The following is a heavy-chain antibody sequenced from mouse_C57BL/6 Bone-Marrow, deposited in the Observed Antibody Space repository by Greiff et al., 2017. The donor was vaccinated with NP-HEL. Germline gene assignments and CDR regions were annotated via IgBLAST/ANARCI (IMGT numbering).Heavy chain of an antibody. CDR3: HLPYITTVVAPGYWYFDV. D-gene: IGHD1-1*01. V-gene: IGHV1-43*01. CDR2: INPSTGGT. J-gene: IGHJ1*03. CDR1: GYSFTGYY. Sequence: VQLQQSGPELVKPGASVKISCKASGYSFTGYYMHWVKQSSEKSLEWIGEINPSTGGTSYNPKFKGKATLTVDKSSSTAYMQLKSLTSEDSAVYYCHLPYITTVVAPGYWYFDVWGTGTTVTVSS.